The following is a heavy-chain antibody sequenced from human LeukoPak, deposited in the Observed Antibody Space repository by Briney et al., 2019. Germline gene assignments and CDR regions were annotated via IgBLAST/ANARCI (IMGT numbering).Heavy chain of an antibody. D-gene: IGHD6-19*01. Sequence: GGSLRLSCAVSGFTFSNAWMSWVHQAPGKGLEWVGRIKSKTDGGTTDYAAPVKGRFTISRDDSKNTLYLQMNSLKTEDTAVYYCTTRTLSIAVAGMDYFDYWGQETLVTVSS. J-gene: IGHJ4*02. CDR1: GFTFSNAW. CDR2: IKSKTDGGTT. V-gene: IGHV3-15*01. CDR3: TTRTLSIAVAGMDYFDY.